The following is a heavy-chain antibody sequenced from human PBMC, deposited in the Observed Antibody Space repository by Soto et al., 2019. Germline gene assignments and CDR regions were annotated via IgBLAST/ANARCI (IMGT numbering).Heavy chain of an antibody. CDR2: ISGSRTTT. CDR1: GFTFSSYA. J-gene: IGHJ4*02. Sequence: GGSLRLSCAASGFTFSSYAMSWVRQAPGKGLEWVSAISGSRTTTAYADSVKGRFTISRDNSKNTLYLQMNSLRIDDTAIYYCAKDAGSVCSGGRCSFQAPDHWGQGTRVTVSS. D-gene: IGHD2-15*01. V-gene: IGHV3-23*01. CDR3: AKDAGSVCSGGRCSFQAPDH.